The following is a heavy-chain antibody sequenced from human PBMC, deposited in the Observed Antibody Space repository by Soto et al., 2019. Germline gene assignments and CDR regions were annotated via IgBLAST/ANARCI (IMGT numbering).Heavy chain of an antibody. CDR3: ATIHRSSTSRGSDFDP. D-gene: IGHD6-13*01. J-gene: IGHJ5*02. V-gene: IGHV1-2*02. CDR2: INPNSGVT. CDR1: DYYFPGYN. Sequence: ASVKVSCKASDYYFPGYNIHWVRQAPGQGLEWMGWINPNSGVTTYAQKFQGRVTLTRDTSISTAYLEVRRLRSDDTAVYYCATIHRSSTSRGSDFDPWGQGTQVTVSS.